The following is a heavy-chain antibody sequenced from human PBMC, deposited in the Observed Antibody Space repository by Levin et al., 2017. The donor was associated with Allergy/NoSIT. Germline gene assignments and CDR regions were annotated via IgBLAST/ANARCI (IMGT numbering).Heavy chain of an antibody. Sequence: GESLKISCAASGFTVSSNYMSWVRQAPGKGLEWVSVIYSGGSTYYADSVKGRFTISRDNSKNTLYLQMNSLRAEDTAVYYCAREGYFDWLPWFDPWGQGTLVTVSS. D-gene: IGHD3-9*01. V-gene: IGHV3-66*02. CDR3: AREGYFDWLPWFDP. CDR2: IYSGGST. CDR1: GFTVSSNY. J-gene: IGHJ5*02.